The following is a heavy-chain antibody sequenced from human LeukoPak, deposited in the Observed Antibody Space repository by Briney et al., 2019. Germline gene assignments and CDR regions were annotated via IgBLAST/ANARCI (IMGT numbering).Heavy chain of an antibody. J-gene: IGHJ4*02. D-gene: IGHD3-22*01. V-gene: IGHV3-23*01. Sequence: PGGSLRLSCAASGFTFSSYAMSWVRQAPGKGLEWVSAISGSGGSTYYADSVKGRFTISRDNSKNTLYLQMSSLRAEDTAVYYCAKDFAYYYDSSGHFDYWGQGTLVTVSS. CDR2: ISGSGGST. CDR3: AKDFAYYYDSSGHFDY. CDR1: GFTFSSYA.